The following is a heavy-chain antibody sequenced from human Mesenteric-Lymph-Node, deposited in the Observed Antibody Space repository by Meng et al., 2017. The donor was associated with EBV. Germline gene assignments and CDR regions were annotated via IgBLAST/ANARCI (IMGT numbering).Heavy chain of an antibody. CDR3: ATHGSGSYSWFDP. D-gene: IGHD3-10*01. CDR2: ISHSGGT. Sequence: QGQLRQWGARLLKPAATLSLACCVYGGSSSGDYCSWIRQHPGKGLEWIGEISHSGGTTYNPSLMSRVTISVDTYKNQFSLTLSSVTAADKAVYYCATHGSGSYSWFDPWGQGTLVTVSS. CDR1: GGSSSGDY. V-gene: IGHV4-34*01. J-gene: IGHJ5*02.